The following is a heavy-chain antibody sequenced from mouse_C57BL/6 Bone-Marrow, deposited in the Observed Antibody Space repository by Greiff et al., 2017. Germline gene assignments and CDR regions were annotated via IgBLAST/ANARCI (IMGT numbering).Heavy chain of an antibody. J-gene: IGHJ2*01. CDR3: SRSLIYYGTNY. V-gene: IGHV14-2*01. Sequence: VQLQQSGAELVKPGASVKLSCTASGFNIKDYYIHWVKQRNEQGLEWIGRIDPEDGETKYAPKFPDKAPITTDTSSNTAYLQLSSLTSADTAVYYCSRSLIYYGTNYWGQGTTLTVSS. CDR1: GFNIKDYY. CDR2: IDPEDGET. D-gene: IGHD1-1*01.